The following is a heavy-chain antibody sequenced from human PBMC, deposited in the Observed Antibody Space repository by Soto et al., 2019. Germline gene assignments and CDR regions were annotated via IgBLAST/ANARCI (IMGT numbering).Heavy chain of an antibody. CDR1: GGSISSYY. V-gene: IGHV4-59*01. D-gene: IGHD6-13*01. CDR2: IYYSGST. Sequence: SETLSLTCTVSGGSISSYYWSWIRQPPGKGLEWIGYIYYSGSTNYNPSLKSRVTISVDTSKNQFSLKLSSVTAADTAVYYCARDRQRGKAGMDVGGQGTTVTGTS. CDR3: ARDRQRGKAGMDV. J-gene: IGHJ6*02.